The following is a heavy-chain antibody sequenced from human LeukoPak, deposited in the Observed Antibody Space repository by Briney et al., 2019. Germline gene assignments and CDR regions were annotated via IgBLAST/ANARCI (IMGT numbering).Heavy chain of an antibody. D-gene: IGHD6-13*01. Sequence: PGGSLRLSSAASGFTFSSYWMHWVRQAPGKGLVWVSRINSDGSGTSYADSVKGRFTISRDNAKNTLYLQMNSLRAEDTAVYYCARKAGIAAAGDYFDYWGQGTLVTVSS. CDR1: GFTFSSYW. CDR2: INSDGSGT. V-gene: IGHV3-74*01. J-gene: IGHJ4*02. CDR3: ARKAGIAAAGDYFDY.